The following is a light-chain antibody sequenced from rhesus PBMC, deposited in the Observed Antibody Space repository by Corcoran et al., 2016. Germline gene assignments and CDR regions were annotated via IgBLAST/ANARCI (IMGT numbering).Light chain of an antibody. Sequence: DIQMTQSPSSVSASVGDRVTITCRASQVISTYLAWYQQKPGKAPKLLFYYATALQTGVPSRFRGIGSCTVFTLLISSLQPEDFATYYCQQYNSFPYSFGQGTKVEIK. CDR2: YAT. CDR1: QVISTY. J-gene: IGKJ2*01. V-gene: IGKV1-25*01. CDR3: QQYNSFPYS.